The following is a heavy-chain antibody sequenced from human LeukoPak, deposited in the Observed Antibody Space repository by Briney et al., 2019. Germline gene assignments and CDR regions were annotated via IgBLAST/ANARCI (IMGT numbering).Heavy chain of an antibody. CDR3: ARSGLGCSSTSCYNKGLRPSDY. CDR2: IYYSGST. Sequence: SQTLSLTCTVSGGSISSGGYYWSWIRQHPGKGLEWIGYIYYSGSTYYNPSLKSRVTISVDTSKNQFSLKLSSVTAADTAVYYCARSGLGCSSTSCYNKGLRPSDYWGQGTLVTVSS. V-gene: IGHV4-31*03. J-gene: IGHJ4*02. CDR1: GGSISSGGYY. D-gene: IGHD2-2*02.